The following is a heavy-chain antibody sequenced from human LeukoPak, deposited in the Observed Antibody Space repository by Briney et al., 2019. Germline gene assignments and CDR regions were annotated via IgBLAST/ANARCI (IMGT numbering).Heavy chain of an antibody. CDR2: ISTGGSTI. D-gene: IGHD2-2*01. V-gene: IGHV3-48*03. CDR1: GFTFSNYE. CDR3: VRRYCSSTSCTFDY. Sequence: GGSLRLSCAGSGFTFSNYEMNWVRQAPGKGLEWLSYISTGGSTIYHADSVKGRFTISRDNANNSLYPQMNSLRPEDTALYYCVRRYCSSTSCTFDYWGQGTLVTVSS. J-gene: IGHJ4*02.